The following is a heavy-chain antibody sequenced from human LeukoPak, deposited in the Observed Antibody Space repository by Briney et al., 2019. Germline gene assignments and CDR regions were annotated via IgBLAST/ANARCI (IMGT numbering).Heavy chain of an antibody. D-gene: IGHD6-13*01. CDR2: IYYSGST. V-gene: IGHV4-39*01. CDR1: GGSITSSSYY. Sequence: ETLSLTSTVSGGSITSSSYYWGCIRQPPGKGLEWIGSIYYSGSTYYNPSLKIQVTISVDTSKNQFSLKLSSVTAADTPVYYCATGIAAAGNYFDYWGQGTLVTVSS. J-gene: IGHJ4*02. CDR3: ATGIAAAGNYFDY.